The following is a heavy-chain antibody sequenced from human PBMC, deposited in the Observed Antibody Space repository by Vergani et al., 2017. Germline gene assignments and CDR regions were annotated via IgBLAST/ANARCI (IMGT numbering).Heavy chain of an antibody. CDR3: TRGYGDYGAD. Sequence: QMQLQESGPGLVKPPGTLSLTCAVSGGSASSSSWWSWVRQPPGKGLEWIGEIYHSGTTNFNPSLKSRVTMSIDKSKNQFSLKLNSVTAADTAVYYCTRGYGDYGADWGQGILVTVSS. CDR2: IYHSGTT. D-gene: IGHD4-17*01. J-gene: IGHJ4*02. V-gene: IGHV4-4*03. CDR1: GGSASSSSW.